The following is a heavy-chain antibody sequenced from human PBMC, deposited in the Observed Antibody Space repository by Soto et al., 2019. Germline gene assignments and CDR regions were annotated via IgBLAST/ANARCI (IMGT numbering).Heavy chain of an antibody. CDR3: AHSLYDYVWGTNWFDP. J-gene: IGHJ5*02. CDR1: GFSLSTSGVG. D-gene: IGHD3-16*01. V-gene: IGHV2-5*02. CDR2: IYWDDDK. Sequence: QITLKESGPTLVKPTQTLTLICTFSGFSLSTSGVGVGWIRQPPGKALEWLALIYWDDDKRYSPSLKSRLTITKDTSKNQVVLTMTNMDPVDTATYYCAHSLYDYVWGTNWFDPWGQGTLVTVSS.